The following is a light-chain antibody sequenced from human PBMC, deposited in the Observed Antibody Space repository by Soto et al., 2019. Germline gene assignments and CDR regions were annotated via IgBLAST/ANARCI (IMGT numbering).Light chain of an antibody. CDR1: QGIRSY. Sequence: DIQLTQSPSFLSASVADRVTITCRASQGIRSYLAWYQQRPGKAPELLIYGASTLRPGGASRFSGSGSGTEFTLTISSLQPEDFATYFCQQLNTFPPFFTFGPGTKVDIK. CDR3: QQLNTFPPFFT. CDR2: GAS. J-gene: IGKJ3*01. V-gene: IGKV1-9*01.